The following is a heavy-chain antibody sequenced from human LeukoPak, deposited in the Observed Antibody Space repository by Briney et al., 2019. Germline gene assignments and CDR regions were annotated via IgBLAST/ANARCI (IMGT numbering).Heavy chain of an antibody. D-gene: IGHD2-15*01. CDR3: ARHPLRYCSGGSCYHGEFDY. CDR1: GGSISSSSYY. CDR2: IYYSGST. Sequence: SETLSLTCTVCGGSISSSSYYWGWIRQPPGKGLEWIGSIYYSGSTYYNPSLKSRVTISVDTSKNQFSLKLSSVTAADTAVYYCARHPLRYCSGGSCYHGEFDYWGQGTLVTVSS. J-gene: IGHJ4*02. V-gene: IGHV4-39*01.